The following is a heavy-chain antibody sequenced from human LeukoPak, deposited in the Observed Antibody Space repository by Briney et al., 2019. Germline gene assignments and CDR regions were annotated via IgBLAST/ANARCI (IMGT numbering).Heavy chain of an antibody. CDR1: GFTFDNYA. CDR3: AKERGYSYGSNFDY. Sequence: GGSLRLSCAASGFTFDNYAMRWVRQAPVTGLEWVSAVSSSGVAYYADSVKGRFTISRDNSKNTLYLQMSSLRAEETAVYYCAKERGYSYGSNFDYWGQGTLVTVSS. D-gene: IGHD5-18*01. CDR2: VSSSGVA. J-gene: IGHJ4*02. V-gene: IGHV3-23*01.